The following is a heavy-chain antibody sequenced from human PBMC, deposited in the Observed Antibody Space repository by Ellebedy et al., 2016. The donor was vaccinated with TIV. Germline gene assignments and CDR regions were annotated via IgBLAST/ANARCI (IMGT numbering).Heavy chain of an antibody. D-gene: IGHD2/OR15-2a*01. Sequence: SETLSLXXGVNGGSFSESYCTCVRQSPGKGLEWVGEITHNGITSYNPSLQSRVTIFIDTSKSQFSLRLRSATAADTAVYFCANFYDWGPGIRVTVSS. V-gene: IGHV4-34*01. CDR3: ANFYD. J-gene: IGHJ4*02. CDR1: GGSFSESY. CDR2: ITHNGIT.